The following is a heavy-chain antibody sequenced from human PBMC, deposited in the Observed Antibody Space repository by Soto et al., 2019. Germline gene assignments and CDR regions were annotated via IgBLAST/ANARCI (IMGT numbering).Heavy chain of an antibody. CDR3: ARDNGFGESDG. J-gene: IGHJ6*02. CDR1: GYTFTSYG. V-gene: IGHV1-18*01. CDR2: ISAYTGNT. Sequence: QVQLVQSGAEVKKPGASVKVSCKAPGYTFTSYGITWVRQAPGQGLEWMGWISAYTGNTNYAQKLQGRVTMTPDTSTSTAYMALRSLRADYTAVYYCARDNGFGESDGWGQGTTVTVSS. D-gene: IGHD3-10*01.